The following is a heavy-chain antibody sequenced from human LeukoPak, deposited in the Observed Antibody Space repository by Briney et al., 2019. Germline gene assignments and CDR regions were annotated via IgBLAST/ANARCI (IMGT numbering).Heavy chain of an antibody. CDR3: AKSGETVTYFDY. Sequence: GGSLRLSCAASGFTFSSYGMHWVRQAPGKGLEWVAVISYDGSNKYYADSVKGRFTISRDNSKNTLYLQMNSLRAEDTAVYYCAKSGETVTYFDYWGQGTPVTVSS. CDR1: GFTFSSYG. CDR2: ISYDGSNK. D-gene: IGHD4-17*01. V-gene: IGHV3-30*18. J-gene: IGHJ4*02.